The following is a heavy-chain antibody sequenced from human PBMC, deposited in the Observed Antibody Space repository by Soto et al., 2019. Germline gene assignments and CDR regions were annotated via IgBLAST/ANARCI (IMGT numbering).Heavy chain of an antibody. Sequence: SSETLSLTCSVSGYSITAGGYYWSWIRQHPGKGLEWIGSFYSSGSIIYNPSLKSRVSISGDTSRNQFSMTLTSVTAADTAPYYCARMYSSGSGWFHPWGQGTLVTVSS. CDR3: ARMYSSGSGWFHP. D-gene: IGHD3-22*01. CDR1: GYSITAGGYY. V-gene: IGHV4-31*03. CDR2: FYSSGSI. J-gene: IGHJ5*02.